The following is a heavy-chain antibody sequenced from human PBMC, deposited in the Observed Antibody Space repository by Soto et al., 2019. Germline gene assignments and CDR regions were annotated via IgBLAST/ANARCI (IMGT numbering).Heavy chain of an antibody. Sequence: EVQLLESGGGLVQPGGSLRLSCAASGFTFSSYAMTWVRQAPGKGLDWVSGISTSGDGTYYADSVKGRCTISRDNSKNTLGPQMNSLRAEDTAVYYCATLARTKDFDYWGQGTLVTVSS. CDR1: GFTFSSYA. D-gene: IGHD2-8*01. CDR2: ISTSGDGT. CDR3: ATLARTKDFDY. V-gene: IGHV3-23*01. J-gene: IGHJ4*02.